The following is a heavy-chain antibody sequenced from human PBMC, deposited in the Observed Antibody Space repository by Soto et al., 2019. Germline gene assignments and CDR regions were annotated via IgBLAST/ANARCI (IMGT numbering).Heavy chain of an antibody. Sequence: QVQLQESGPGLVKPSETLSLTCTVSGGSISSDYWSWIRQPPGKGLEWIGYIYYSGSASYNPSLTSLVTISLDTSKTRFSLKVSSVTAADTAVYYCARYGLLHKAMITPREYYYGMDVWGQGTTVTVSS. V-gene: IGHV4-59*01. D-gene: IGHD5-18*01. J-gene: IGHJ6*02. CDR1: GGSISSDY. CDR2: IYYSGSA. CDR3: ARYGLLHKAMITPREYYYGMDV.